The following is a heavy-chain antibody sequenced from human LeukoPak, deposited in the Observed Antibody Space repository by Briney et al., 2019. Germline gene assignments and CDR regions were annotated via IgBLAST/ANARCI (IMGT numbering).Heavy chain of an antibody. CDR1: GYTFTSYG. CDR2: ISAYNGNT. V-gene: IGHV1-18*01. CDR3: ARSATKYSSGWYGVDY. D-gene: IGHD6-19*01. J-gene: IGHJ4*02. Sequence: ASVKLSCKASGYTFTSYGISGVRQAPGQGLEWMGWISAYNGNTNYAQKLQGRVTMTTDTSTSTAYMELRSLRSDDTAVYYCARSATKYSSGWYGVDYWGQGTLVTVSS.